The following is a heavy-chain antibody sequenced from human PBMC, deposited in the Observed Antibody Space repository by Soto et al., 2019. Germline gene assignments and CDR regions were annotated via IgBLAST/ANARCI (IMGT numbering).Heavy chain of an antibody. D-gene: IGHD3-9*01. V-gene: IGHV4-30-4*01. Sequence: QVQLQESGPGLVKPSQTLSLTCTVSGGSVSSGDYYWSWIRQPPGKGLEWIGYIFYSGSTYYNPSLKSRVTTSRDTSKNQCSLKLNSVTAADTAVYYCARVVRYTDGLRDYFDYWGQGTLVTVSS. CDR2: IFYSGST. CDR1: GGSVSSGDYY. J-gene: IGHJ4*02. CDR3: ARVVRYTDGLRDYFDY.